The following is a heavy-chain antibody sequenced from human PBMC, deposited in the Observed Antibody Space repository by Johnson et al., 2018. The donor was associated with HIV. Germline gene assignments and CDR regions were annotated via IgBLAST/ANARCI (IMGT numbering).Heavy chain of an antibody. V-gene: IGHV3-20*04. CDR1: GFTFDDYG. D-gene: IGHD3-10*01. CDR3: AKDHNYGSYLLAFDV. Sequence: VQLVESGRGVVRPGGSLRLSCAASGFTFDDYGMRWVRQAPGKGLEWVSGISWNGGRTGYADSVKGRFTISRDNAKNSLYLQMQSLRTEDTALYYCAKDHNYGSYLLAFDVWGQGTMVTVSS. CDR2: ISWNGGRT. J-gene: IGHJ3*01.